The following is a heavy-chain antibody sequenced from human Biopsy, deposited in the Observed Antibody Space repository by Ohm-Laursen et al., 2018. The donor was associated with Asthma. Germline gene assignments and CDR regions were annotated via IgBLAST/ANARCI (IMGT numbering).Heavy chain of an antibody. CDR2: IMTVFGTT. J-gene: IGHJ6*02. V-gene: IGHV1-69*13. D-gene: IGHD6-19*01. CDR3: ARCQVGYSSGWSLLLKKIYYSGMDV. Sequence: SVKVSCKSPGGTFNNFAISWVRQAPGQGLEWLGGIMTVFGTTNYAQKFQGRVTITADESTSTAYMEVTSLRSEDTAIYYCARCQVGYSSGWSLLLKKIYYSGMDVWGQGTAVTVSS. CDR1: GGTFNNFA.